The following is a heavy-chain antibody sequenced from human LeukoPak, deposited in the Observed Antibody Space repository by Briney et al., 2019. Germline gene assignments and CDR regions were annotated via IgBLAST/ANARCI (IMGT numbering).Heavy chain of an antibody. CDR2: ISSSSYYI. J-gene: IGHJ6*02. V-gene: IGHV3-21*01. CDR1: GFTFSSYS. D-gene: IGHD2-2*01. CDR3: ARDRAKQYQGYHYGMDV. Sequence: PGGSLRLSCAASGFTFSSYSMTWVRQAPGKGLEWVSSISSSSYYIYYADSVKGRFTISRDNAKNSLYLQMNSLRAEDTAVYYCARDRAKQYQGYHYGMDVWGQGTTVTVSS.